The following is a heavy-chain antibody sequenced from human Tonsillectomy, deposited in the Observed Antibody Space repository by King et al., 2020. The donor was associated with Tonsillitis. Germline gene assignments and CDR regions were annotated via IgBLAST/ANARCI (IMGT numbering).Heavy chain of an antibody. CDR3: AKTSYSSSFGMDV. J-gene: IGHJ6*02. CDR1: GFTFSNYA. D-gene: IGHD6-6*01. V-gene: IGHV3-23*04. Sequence: VQLVESGGGLVQPGGSLRLSCAASGFTFSNYAMSWVRQAPGKGLEWVSAISGSDGSTYYADSVKVRFTISRDNSKNTLYLQMDSLRAEDTAVYYCAKTSYSSSFGMDVWGQGTTVTVSS. CDR2: ISGSDGST.